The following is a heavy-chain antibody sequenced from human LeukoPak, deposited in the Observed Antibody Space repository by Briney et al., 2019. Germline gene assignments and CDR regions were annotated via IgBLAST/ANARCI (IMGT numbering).Heavy chain of an antibody. CDR2: IYYSGST. V-gene: IGHV4-39*01. CDR3: ARRNSSSWRTYFDY. J-gene: IGHJ4*02. CDR1: GGSISSSSYY. D-gene: IGHD6-13*01. Sequence: ASETLSLTCTVSGGSISSSSYYWGWICQPPGKGLEWIGSIYYSGSTYYNPSLKSRVTISVDTSKNQFSLKLSSVTAADTAVYYCARRNSSSWRTYFDYWGQGTLVTVSS.